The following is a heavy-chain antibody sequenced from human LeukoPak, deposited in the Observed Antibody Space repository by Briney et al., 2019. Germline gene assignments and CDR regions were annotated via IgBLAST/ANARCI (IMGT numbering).Heavy chain of an antibody. D-gene: IGHD1-26*01. V-gene: IGHV5-51*01. CDR2: IYPDDSDT. CDR3: ARQIGVGATANYYYYYMDV. CDR1: GYSFTSYW. Sequence: GESLKISCKGSGYSFTSYWIGWVRQMPGKGLEWMGIIYPDDSDTRYSPSFQGQVTISADKSISTAYLQWSSLKASDTAMYYCARQIGVGATANYYYYYMDVWGKGTTVTVSS. J-gene: IGHJ6*03.